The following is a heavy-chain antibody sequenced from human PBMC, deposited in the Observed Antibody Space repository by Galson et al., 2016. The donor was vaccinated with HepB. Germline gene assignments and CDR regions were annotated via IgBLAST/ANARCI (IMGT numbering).Heavy chain of an antibody. CDR3: ARDHWRAGQDAYDV. CDR2: IYHSGGT. CDR1: GDSIVSSHY. J-gene: IGHJ3*01. V-gene: IGHV4-4*02. Sequence: SETLSLTCEVSGDSIVSSHYWTWVRQSPDKGLEWIGEIYHSGGTNYNPSLKSRVTISVDKANNVFSLKLTSVTAADTAVYYWARDHWRAGQDAYDVWGQGTMVTVSP. D-gene: IGHD6-19*01.